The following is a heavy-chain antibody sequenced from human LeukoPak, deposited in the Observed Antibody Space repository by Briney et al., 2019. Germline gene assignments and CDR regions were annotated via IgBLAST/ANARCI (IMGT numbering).Heavy chain of an antibody. CDR3: ARHSTDDSSGYYLDY. CDR1: GFTFSSYSMN. V-gene: IGHV4-39*01. Sequence: GSLRLSCAASGFTFSSYSMNWVRQPPGKGLEWIGSIYYSGSTYYNPSLKSRVTISVDTSKNQFSLKLSSVTAADTAVYYCARHSTDDSSGYYLDYWGQGTLVTVSS. D-gene: IGHD3-22*01. CDR2: IYYSGST. J-gene: IGHJ4*02.